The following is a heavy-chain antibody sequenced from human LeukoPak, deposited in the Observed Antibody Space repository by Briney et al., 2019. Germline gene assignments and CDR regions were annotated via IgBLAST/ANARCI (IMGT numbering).Heavy chain of an antibody. D-gene: IGHD5-24*01. CDR1: GYTFTTYN. CDR2: ISGYNGNT. V-gene: IGHV1-18*01. CDR3: ASRDGYNDFDY. Sequence: GASVKVSCKASGYTFTTYNINWVRQAPGQGLEWMGWISGYNGNTNYAQKLQGRVTMTTDTSTSTAYMELRSLKSDDTAVYYCASRDGYNDFDYWGQGTLVTVSS. J-gene: IGHJ4*02.